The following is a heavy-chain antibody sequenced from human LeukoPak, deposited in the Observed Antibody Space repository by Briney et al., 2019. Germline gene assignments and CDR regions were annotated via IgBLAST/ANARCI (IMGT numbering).Heavy chain of an antibody. Sequence: GGSLRLSCAVSGFTFSRYWMNWVRQAPGKGLEWVANINQDGSEKYYVDSVKGRFTISRDNAKNSLYLQMNSLRAEDTAVYYCAKDIGSYYDYWGQGILVTVSS. CDR3: AKDIGSYYDY. CDR2: INQDGSEK. D-gene: IGHD3-10*01. V-gene: IGHV3-7*01. J-gene: IGHJ4*02. CDR1: GFTFSRYW.